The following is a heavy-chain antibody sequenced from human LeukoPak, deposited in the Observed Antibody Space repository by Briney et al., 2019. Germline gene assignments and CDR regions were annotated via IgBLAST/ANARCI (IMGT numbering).Heavy chain of an antibody. J-gene: IGHJ4*02. D-gene: IGHD3-22*01. V-gene: IGHV3-9*01. CDR2: ISWNSGSI. CDR1: GFTFDDYA. CDR3: AKAAQYYYDSSGYYSALFDY. Sequence: GGSLRLSCAASGFTFDDYAMHWVRQAPGKGLEWVSGISWNSGSIGYADSVKDRFTISRDNAKNSLYLQMNSLRAEDTALYYCAKAAQYYYDSSGYYSALFDYWGQGTLVTVSS.